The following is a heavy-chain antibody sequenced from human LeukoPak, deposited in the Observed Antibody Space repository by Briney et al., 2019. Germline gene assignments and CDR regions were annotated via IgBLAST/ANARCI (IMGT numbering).Heavy chain of an antibody. J-gene: IGHJ4*02. V-gene: IGHV3-9*01. CDR2: ISWNSGSI. CDR1: GFTFDDYA. CDR3: AKDSSGWSFSYFDY. Sequence: GGSLRLSCAASGFTFDDYAMHWVRQAPGKGLEWVSGISWNSGSIGYADSVKGRFTISRDNAKNSLYLQMNSLRAEDTALYYCAKDSSGWSFSYFDYWGQGTLVTVSS. D-gene: IGHD6-19*01.